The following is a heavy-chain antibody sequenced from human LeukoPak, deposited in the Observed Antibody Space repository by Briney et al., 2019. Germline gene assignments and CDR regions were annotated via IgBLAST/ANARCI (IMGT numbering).Heavy chain of an antibody. Sequence: GASVTVSCKVSGYTLTELSMHWVRQAPGKGLEWIGGFDPDDTEDGETIYAQKFHGRVTMTDDTSTDTAYMELSSLRSEDTAIYYCTTGKIYCSSCSDDYWGQGTLVTVSS. J-gene: IGHJ4*02. CDR3: TTGKIYCSSCSDDY. D-gene: IGHD2-15*01. CDR2: FDPDDTEDGET. V-gene: IGHV1-24*01. CDR1: GYTLTELS.